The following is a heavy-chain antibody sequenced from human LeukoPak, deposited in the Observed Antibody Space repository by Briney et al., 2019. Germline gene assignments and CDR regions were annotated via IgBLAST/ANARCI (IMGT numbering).Heavy chain of an antibody. CDR2: ISGYNANT. V-gene: IGHV1-18*01. CDR3: ARPRVAGSFDY. Sequence: ASMKVSCKTSGYTFTSYGISWGRQAPGQGLEWMGWISGYNANTNYGQKFQGRVTMTIDTSTTTVYMELRSLRSDDTAVYYCARPRVAGSFDYWGQGTLVTVSS. J-gene: IGHJ4*02. D-gene: IGHD6-19*01. CDR1: GYTFTSYG.